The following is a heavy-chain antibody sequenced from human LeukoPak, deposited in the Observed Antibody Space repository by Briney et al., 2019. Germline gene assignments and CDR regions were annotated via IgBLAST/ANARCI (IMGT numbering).Heavy chain of an antibody. CDR2: ISGSGGST. V-gene: IGHV3-23*01. CDR3: AKDRRVDPYYFDY. Sequence: GGSLRLSCAASGFTFRSYAMSWVRQAPGKGLEWVSAISGSGGSTYYADSVKGRFTISKDNSTNTLYLQMNSLRAEDTAVYYCAKDRRVDPYYFDYWGQGTLVTVSS. CDR1: GFTFRSYA. J-gene: IGHJ4*02. D-gene: IGHD3-9*01.